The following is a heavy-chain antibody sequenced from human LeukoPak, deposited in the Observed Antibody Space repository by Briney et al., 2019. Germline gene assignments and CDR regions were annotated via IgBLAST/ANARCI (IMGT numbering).Heavy chain of an antibody. Sequence: SETLSLTCTVSGGSISSGGYYWSWIRQPAGKGLEWIGRIYSSGNTNYNPSLKSRVTMSGDTSKNQFSLKLSSVTAADTAVYYCARMNNGRSYYYYYMDVWGKGTTVTVSS. CDR2: IYSSGNT. CDR3: ARMNNGRSYYYYYMDV. V-gene: IGHV4-61*02. CDR1: GGSISSGGYY. D-gene: IGHD2-8*01. J-gene: IGHJ6*03.